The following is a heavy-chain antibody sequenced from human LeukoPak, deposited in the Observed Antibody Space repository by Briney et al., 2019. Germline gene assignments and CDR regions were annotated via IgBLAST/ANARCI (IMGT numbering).Heavy chain of an antibody. CDR3: ARDPTCYDFWSGPAQNPYYFDY. J-gene: IGHJ4*02. D-gene: IGHD3-3*01. Sequence: QSGGSLRLSCAASGFTFSSYSMNWVRQAPGKGLEWVSYISSSSSTIYHADSVKGRFTISRDNAKNSLYLQMNSLRAEDTAVYYCARDPTCYDFWSGPAQNPYYFDYWGQGTLVTVSS. CDR2: ISSSSSTI. V-gene: IGHV3-48*01. CDR1: GFTFSSYS.